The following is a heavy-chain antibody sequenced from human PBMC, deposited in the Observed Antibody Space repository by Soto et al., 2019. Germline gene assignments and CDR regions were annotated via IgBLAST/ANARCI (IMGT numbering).Heavy chain of an antibody. CDR3: VRAYSTVAGHFDH. D-gene: IGHD6-19*01. V-gene: IGHV1-69*13. J-gene: IGHJ4*02. CDR2: IIPIFGTT. Sequence: ASVKVSCKASGGTFSSYAISWVRQAPGQGLEWMGGIIPIFGTTNYAQRFQGRVLITADESTSTAYMELSSLRSEDTAVYYCVRAYSTVAGHFDHWGQGTLVTVSS. CDR1: GGTFSSYA.